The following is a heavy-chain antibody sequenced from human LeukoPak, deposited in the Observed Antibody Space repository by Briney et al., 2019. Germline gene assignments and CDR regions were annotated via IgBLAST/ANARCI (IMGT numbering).Heavy chain of an antibody. J-gene: IGHJ4*02. D-gene: IGHD3-3*02. CDR3: ATLAESSY. CDR2: MYYSGST. V-gene: IGHV4-39*01. Sequence: SETLSLTCTVSGGSISSGFYYWGWIRQPPGKGLEWIGSMYYSGSTYYNPSLKSRVTISVDTSKNQFSLKLNSVTAADTAVYYCATLAESSYWGQGTLVTVSS. CDR1: GGSISSGFYY.